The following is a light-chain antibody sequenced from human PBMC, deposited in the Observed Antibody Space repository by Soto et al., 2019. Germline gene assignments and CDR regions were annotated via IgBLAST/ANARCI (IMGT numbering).Light chain of an antibody. CDR2: KAS. CDR1: QSISSW. CDR3: QQYSSDSWP. J-gene: IGKJ1*01. Sequence: DIQMTQSPSTLSAYVGDRVTITSRASQSISSWLAWYQQKPGKAPKLLIYKASSLESGVPSRFSGGGSGTEFTLTISSLQPDDSETYYCQQYSSDSWPFGQGTK. V-gene: IGKV1-5*03.